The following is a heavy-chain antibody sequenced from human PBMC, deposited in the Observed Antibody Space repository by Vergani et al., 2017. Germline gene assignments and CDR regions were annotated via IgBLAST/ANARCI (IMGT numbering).Heavy chain of an antibody. V-gene: IGHV4-34*09. D-gene: IGHD6-13*01. CDR1: GGSFSGYY. J-gene: IGHJ3*02. CDR3: ARLRSSWYDAFDI. Sequence: QLQLQESGPGLVKPSETLSLTCAVYGGSFSGYYWSWIRQPPGKGLEWIGEINHSGSTNYNPSLKSRVTISVDTSKNQFSLKLSSVTAADTAVYYCARLRSSWYDAFDIWGQGTMVTVS. CDR2: INHSGST.